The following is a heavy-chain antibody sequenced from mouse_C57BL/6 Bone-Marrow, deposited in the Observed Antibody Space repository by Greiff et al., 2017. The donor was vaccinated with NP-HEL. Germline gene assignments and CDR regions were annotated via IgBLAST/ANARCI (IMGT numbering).Heavy chain of an antibody. D-gene: IGHD1-1*01. CDR3: TRGSSPRWYFDV. V-gene: IGHV14-4*01. CDR1: GFNIKDDY. CDR2: IDPENGDT. J-gene: IGHJ1*03. Sequence: VKLQQSGAELVRPGASVKLSCTASGFNIKDDYMHWVKQRPEQGLEWIGWIDPENGDTEYASKFQGKATITADTSSNTAYLQLSSLTSEDTAVYYCTRGSSPRWYFDVWGTGTTVTVSS.